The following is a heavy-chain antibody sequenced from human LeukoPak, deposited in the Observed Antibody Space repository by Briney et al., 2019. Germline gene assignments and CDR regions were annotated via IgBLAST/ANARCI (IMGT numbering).Heavy chain of an antibody. J-gene: IGHJ4*02. CDR1: GGSISSSSYY. D-gene: IGHD6-19*01. CDR3: ASLGWYGYYFDY. CDR2: IYYSGST. V-gene: IGHV4-39*01. Sequence: SETLSLTCSVSGGSISSSSYYWGWIRQPPGRGLEWIGSIYYSGSTYYNPSLKSRGTISVDTSKNQFSLKLSSVTAADTAVYYCASLGWYGYYFDYWGQGTLVSVSS.